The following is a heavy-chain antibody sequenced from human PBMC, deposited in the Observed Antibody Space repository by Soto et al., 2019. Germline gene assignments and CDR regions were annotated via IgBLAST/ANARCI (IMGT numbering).Heavy chain of an antibody. V-gene: IGHV4-59*01. CDR3: ARNLHSYGYGPLGYYYGMDV. D-gene: IGHD5-18*01. J-gene: IGHJ6*02. CDR1: GGSISSYY. Sequence: PSETLSLTCTVSGGSISSYYWSWIRQPPGKGLEWIGYIYYSGSTNYNPSLKSRVTISVDTSKNQFSLKLSYVTAADTAVYYCARNLHSYGYGPLGYYYGMDVWGQGTTVTVSS. CDR2: IYYSGST.